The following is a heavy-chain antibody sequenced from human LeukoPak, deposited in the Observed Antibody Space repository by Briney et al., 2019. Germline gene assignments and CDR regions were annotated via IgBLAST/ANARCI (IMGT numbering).Heavy chain of an antibody. V-gene: IGHV4-34*01. D-gene: IGHD3-10*01. J-gene: IGHJ4*02. CDR3: AREYYYGSGSYYSHGNQPSDY. Sequence: PSETLSLTCAVYGGSFSGYYWSWIRQPPGKGLEWIGEINHSGSTNYNPSLKSRVTISVDTSKNQFSLKLSSVTAADTAVYYCAREYYYGSGSYYSHGNQPSDYWGRGTLVTVSS. CDR2: INHSGST. CDR1: GGSFSGYY.